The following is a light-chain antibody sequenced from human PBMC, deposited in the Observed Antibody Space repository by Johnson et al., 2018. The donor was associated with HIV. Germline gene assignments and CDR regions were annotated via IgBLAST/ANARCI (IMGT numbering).Light chain of an antibody. V-gene: IGLV1-51*02. CDR3: GTWDNSLRAGV. J-gene: IGLJ1*01. CDR1: SSNIGNNY. CDR2: ENN. Sequence: QSVLTQPPSVSAAPGQKVTISCSGSSSNIGNNYVSWYQQLPGTAPKLLMYENNKRPSGIPDRFSGSKSGTSATLDITGLQTGDEADYYCGTWDNSLRAGVFGTGPEVTVL.